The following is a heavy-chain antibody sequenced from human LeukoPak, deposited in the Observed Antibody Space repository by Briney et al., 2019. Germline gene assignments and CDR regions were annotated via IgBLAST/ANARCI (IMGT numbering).Heavy chain of an antibody. Sequence: SEPLSLTCTVSGGSISSYYWSWLRQPPGRGLEWIGYVYYSGSTNYNPSLKSRVTTSVDTSKNQFSLKLNSVTAADTAVYYCVRQDCSGTSCYLGYWGQGTLVTVSS. CDR3: VRQDCSGTSCYLGY. J-gene: IGHJ4*02. V-gene: IGHV4-59*08. CDR1: GGSISSYY. CDR2: VYYSGST. D-gene: IGHD2-2*01.